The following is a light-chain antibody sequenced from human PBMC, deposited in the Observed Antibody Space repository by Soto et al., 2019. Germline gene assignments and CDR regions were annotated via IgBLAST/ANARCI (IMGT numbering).Light chain of an antibody. Sequence: QSVLTQPPSVSGAPGQRVTISCTGSSSNIGAGYDVHWYHHLPGTAPKLLIYGNTNRPPGISDRFSASKSGSSASLAITGLQAEDEADYYCQSYDSSLRAWVFGGGTKLTVL. CDR3: QSYDSSLRAWV. V-gene: IGLV1-40*01. CDR2: GNT. CDR1: SSNIGAGYD. J-gene: IGLJ3*02.